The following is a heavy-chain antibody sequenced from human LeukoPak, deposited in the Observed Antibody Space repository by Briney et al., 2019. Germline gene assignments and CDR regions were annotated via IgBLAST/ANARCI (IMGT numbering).Heavy chain of an antibody. V-gene: IGHV1-18*01. CDR3: ARDLWGAYCGGDCAPGTFDI. CDR2: ISAYNGNT. J-gene: IGHJ3*02. Sequence: ASVKVSCKASGYTSTSYGISWVRQAPGQGLEWMGWISAYNGNTNYAQKLQGRVTMATDTSTSTAYMELRSLRSDDTAVYYCARDLWGAYCGGDCAPGTFDIWGQGTMVTVSS. CDR1: GYTSTSYG. D-gene: IGHD2-21*02.